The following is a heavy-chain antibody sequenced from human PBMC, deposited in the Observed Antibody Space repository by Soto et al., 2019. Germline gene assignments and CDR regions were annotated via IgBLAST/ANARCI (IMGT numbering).Heavy chain of an antibody. CDR3: ARLVIADVTIFGVVPLSPHYYMDV. D-gene: IGHD3-3*01. Sequence: SETLSLTCTVSGGSISSSSYYWGWIRQPPGKGLEWIGSIYYSGSTYYNPSLKSRVTISVDTSKNQFSLKLSSVTAADTAVYYCARLVIADVTIFGVVPLSPHYYMDVWGKGTTVTVSS. J-gene: IGHJ6*03. CDR2: IYYSGST. CDR1: GGSISSSSYY. V-gene: IGHV4-39*01.